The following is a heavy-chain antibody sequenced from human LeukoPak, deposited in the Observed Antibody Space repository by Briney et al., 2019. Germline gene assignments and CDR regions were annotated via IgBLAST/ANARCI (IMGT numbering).Heavy chain of an antibody. Sequence: PGRSLRLSCADSGFTFSSYAMHWVRQAPGKGLGWVAVISYDGSNKYYADAVKGRFTTSRNNTKNSLYLQKNSLRADDTAVYYCARDLAGPPQEAFDIWGQGTMVTVSS. CDR1: GFTFSSYA. CDR2: ISYDGSNK. V-gene: IGHV3-30-3*01. J-gene: IGHJ3*02. CDR3: ARDLAGPPQEAFDI.